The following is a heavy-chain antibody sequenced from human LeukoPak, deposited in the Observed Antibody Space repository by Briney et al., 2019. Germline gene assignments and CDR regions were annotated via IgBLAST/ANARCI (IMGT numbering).Heavy chain of an antibody. CDR2: ITSSGSYI. Sequence: KSGGSLRLSCAASGFTFDDYAMHWVRQAPGKGLEWVSSITSSGSYIYYADSVKGRFTISRDNAKNSLYLQMNSLRAEDTAVYYCARGPWTAVERYFDWLGYFDYWGQGTLVTVSS. J-gene: IGHJ4*02. CDR3: ARGPWTAVERYFDWLGYFDY. V-gene: IGHV3-21*01. D-gene: IGHD3-9*01. CDR1: GFTFDDYA.